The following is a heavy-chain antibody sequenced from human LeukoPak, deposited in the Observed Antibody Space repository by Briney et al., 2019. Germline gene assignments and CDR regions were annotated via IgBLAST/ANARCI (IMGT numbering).Heavy chain of an antibody. CDR1: GYTFTSYG. J-gene: IGHJ4*02. V-gene: IGHV1-18*01. D-gene: IGHD3-16*01. CDR3: ARDRGGAGLRYFDY. Sequence: ASVKVSCKASGYTFTSYGISWVRQAPGQGLEWMGWISAYNGNTNYAQKLQGRVTMTTDTSTGTAYMELRSLRSDDTAVYYCARDRGGAGLRYFDYWGQGTLVTVSS. CDR2: ISAYNGNT.